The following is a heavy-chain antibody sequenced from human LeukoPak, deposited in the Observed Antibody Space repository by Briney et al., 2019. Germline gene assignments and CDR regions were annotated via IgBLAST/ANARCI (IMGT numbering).Heavy chain of an antibody. CDR3: ASTLRYFDWLLYQAVFDY. Sequence: SETLSLTCTVSGGSISSYYWSWIRQPAGKGLEWIGRIYTSGSTNYNPSLKSRVTMSVDTSKNQFSLKLSSVTAADTAVYYCASTLRYFDWLLYQAVFDYWGQGTLVTVSS. V-gene: IGHV4-4*07. CDR1: GGSISSYY. D-gene: IGHD3-9*01. J-gene: IGHJ4*02. CDR2: IYTSGST.